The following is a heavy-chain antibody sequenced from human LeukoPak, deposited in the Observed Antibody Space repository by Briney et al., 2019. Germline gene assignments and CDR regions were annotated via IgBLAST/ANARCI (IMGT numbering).Heavy chain of an antibody. CDR2: IIPIFGTA. V-gene: IGHV1-69*05. CDR1: GGTFSSYA. CDR3: ARVRYCSSTSCRAFDI. J-gene: IGHJ3*02. D-gene: IGHD2-2*01. Sequence: ASVKVSCKASGGTFSSYAISWVRQAPGQGLEWMGGIIPIFGTANYAQKFQGRVTMTRSTSISTAYMELSSLRSEDTAVYYCARVRYCSSTSCRAFDIWGQGTMVTVSS.